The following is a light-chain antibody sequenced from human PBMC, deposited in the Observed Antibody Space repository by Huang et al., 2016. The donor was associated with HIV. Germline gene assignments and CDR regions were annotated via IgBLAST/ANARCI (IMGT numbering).Light chain of an antibody. CDR1: QDISNS. CDR2: AAS. CDR3: QQYYGIPLT. Sequence: DIQMTQSPSSLSASVGDRVVITCRASQDISNSLAWYQQNPGKAPNLLFYAASTLETAVPPRFSGGGSGTEYTLTISSLQPEDFATYYCQQYYGIPLTFGGGTKVEIK. J-gene: IGKJ4*01. V-gene: IGKV1-NL1*01.